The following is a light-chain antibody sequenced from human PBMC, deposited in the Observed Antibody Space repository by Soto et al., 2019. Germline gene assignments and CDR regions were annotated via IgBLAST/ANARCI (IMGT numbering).Light chain of an antibody. CDR2: GAS. J-gene: IGKJ1*01. V-gene: IGKV3-15*01. CDR1: QSITEK. Sequence: EIVMPQSPDTLSVTPGERAPLSCRASQSITEKVVWYQQKPGQAPRLLIYGASTRATGIPARFSGSGSGTDFTLTISRLEPEDFAVYYCHQYDSWTFGQGAKVDIK. CDR3: HQYDSWT.